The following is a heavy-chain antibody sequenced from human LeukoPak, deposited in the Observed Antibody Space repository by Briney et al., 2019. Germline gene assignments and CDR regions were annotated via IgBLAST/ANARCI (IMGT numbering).Heavy chain of an antibody. D-gene: IGHD6-19*01. CDR2: IGTAGDT. CDR1: GFTFSSYD. Sequence: GGSLRLSCAASGFTFSSYDMHWVRQATGKGLEWVSAIGTAGDTYYPGFVKGRFTISRENAKNTLYLQLNSLRAGDTAVYYCARVGSSGWYDYWGQGTLVTVSS. J-gene: IGHJ4*02. CDR3: ARVGSSGWYDY. V-gene: IGHV3-13*01.